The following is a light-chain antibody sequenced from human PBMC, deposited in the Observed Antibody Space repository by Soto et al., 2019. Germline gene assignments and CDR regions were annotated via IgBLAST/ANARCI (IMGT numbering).Light chain of an antibody. CDR3: AAWDDSLNGWRV. J-gene: IGLJ1*01. Sequence: QSVLTQPPPASGTPRQRGTISCSGSSSKIGSNTVNWYQQLPGTAPKLLIYSNNQRPSGVPDRFSGSKSGASASLAISGLQSEDEADYYCAAWDDSLNGWRVFGTGTKVTVL. V-gene: IGLV1-44*01. CDR2: SNN. CDR1: SSKIGSNT.